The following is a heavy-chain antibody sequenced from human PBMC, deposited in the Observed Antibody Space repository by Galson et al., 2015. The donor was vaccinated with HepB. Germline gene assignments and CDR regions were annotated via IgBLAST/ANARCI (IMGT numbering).Heavy chain of an antibody. CDR1: GFSLGTDGLC. D-gene: IGHD1-26*01. J-gene: IGHJ4*02. CDR3: ARIAPVGVVAARAFDS. V-gene: IGHV2-70*19. CDR2: IGWRDDR. Sequence: PALVKPTQTLTLTCTFSGFSLGTDGLCVTWVRQPPGKALEWLALIGWRDDRDYNTALKTRLTISKDTSKKQVVLTMTNVDPLDTATYYCARIAPVGVVAARAFDSWGQGILVTVSS.